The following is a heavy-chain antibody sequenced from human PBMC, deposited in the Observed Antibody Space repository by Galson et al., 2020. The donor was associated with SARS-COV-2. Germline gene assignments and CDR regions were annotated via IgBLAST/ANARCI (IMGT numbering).Heavy chain of an antibody. J-gene: IGHJ4*02. CDR3: ARHKNYYDSSDYCDY. D-gene: IGHD3-22*01. CDR2: IKEDGREK. CDR1: GFSFSTYW. Sequence: GGSLRLSCAASGFSFSTYWMSWLRQVPGKGLEWVANIKEDGREKFYVDSVKGRFTVSRDNAKNSLFLQMSSLRAEDTAVYYCARHKNYYDSSDYCDYWGQGTLVTVSA. V-gene: IGHV3-7*01.